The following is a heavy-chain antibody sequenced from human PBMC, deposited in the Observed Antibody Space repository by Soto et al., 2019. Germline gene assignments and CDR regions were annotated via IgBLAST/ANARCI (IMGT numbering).Heavy chain of an antibody. J-gene: IGHJ5*02. CDR3: ARDRPPGIAAAGTGWFDP. CDR2: IYYSGST. D-gene: IGHD6-13*01. V-gene: IGHV4-59*01. Sequence: SETLSLTCTVSGVSISSYYWSWIRQPPGKGQEWIGYIYYSGSTNYNPSLKSRVTISVDTSKNQFSLKLSSVIAADTAVYYFARDRPPGIAAAGTGWFDPWGQGTLVTVSS. CDR1: GVSISSYY.